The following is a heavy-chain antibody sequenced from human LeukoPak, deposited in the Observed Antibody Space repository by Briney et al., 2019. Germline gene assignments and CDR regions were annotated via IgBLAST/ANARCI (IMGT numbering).Heavy chain of an antibody. J-gene: IGHJ4*02. V-gene: IGHV3-30*02. CDR2: IRYDGSNK. CDR3: AKDKDPWKSTSISDFDY. D-gene: IGHD1-1*01. CDR1: GFTFSGYA. Sequence: GSLRLSCAASGFTFSGYAMSWVRQATGKGLEWVAFIRYDGSNKYYADSVKGRFTISRDNSKNTLYLQMNSLRAEDTAVYFCAKDKDPWKSTSISDFDYWGQGTLVTVSS.